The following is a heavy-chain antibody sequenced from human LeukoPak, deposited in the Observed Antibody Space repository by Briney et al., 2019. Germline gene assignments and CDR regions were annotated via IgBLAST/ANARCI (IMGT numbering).Heavy chain of an antibody. CDR3: SSGSLGIYYFDY. Sequence: SSETLSLTCSVSGGSISRSTYYWGWIRAPQGKGLVWLGCSYYSGSTNYYPSLESRVAISVATSKNPFSLKSISVAAADPAVYSCSSGSLGIYYFDYWGQGTLVTVSS. CDR2: SYYSGST. V-gene: IGHV4-39*01. D-gene: IGHD3-10*01. CDR1: GGSISRSTYY. J-gene: IGHJ4*02.